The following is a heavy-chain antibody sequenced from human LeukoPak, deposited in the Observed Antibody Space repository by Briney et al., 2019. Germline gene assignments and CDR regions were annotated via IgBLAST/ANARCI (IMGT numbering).Heavy chain of an antibody. CDR2: IYYSGST. CDR1: GGSISSSSYY. V-gene: IGHV4-39*07. D-gene: IGHD3-10*01. CDR3: ARVRMVRGVIRAARPVLDY. J-gene: IGHJ4*02. Sequence: PSETLSLTCTVSGGSISSSSYYWGWIRQPPGKGLEWIGSIYYSGSTNYNPSLKSRVTISVDTSKNQFSLKLSSVTAADTAVYYCARVRMVRGVIRAARPVLDYWGQGTLVTVSS.